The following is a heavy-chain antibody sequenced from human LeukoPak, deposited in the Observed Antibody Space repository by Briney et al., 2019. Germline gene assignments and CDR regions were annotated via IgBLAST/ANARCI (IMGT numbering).Heavy chain of an antibody. CDR3: AFLGSGEKIY. CDR2: ISGSSSSI. CDR1: GFIFSSSA. V-gene: IGHV3-23*01. Sequence: PGGSLRLSCAASGFIFSSSAVTWVRQTAGKALEWVSAISGSSSSIYYADYVKGRFTISRDNSKSTLYLQMNSLRAEDTAIYYCAFLGSGEKIYWGQGTLVTVSS. D-gene: IGHD3-10*01. J-gene: IGHJ4*02.